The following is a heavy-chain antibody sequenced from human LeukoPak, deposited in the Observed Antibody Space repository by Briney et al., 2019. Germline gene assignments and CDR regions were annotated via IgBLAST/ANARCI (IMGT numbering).Heavy chain of an antibody. V-gene: IGHV3-74*01. CDR1: GFTFTTSW. D-gene: IGHD6-13*01. Sequence: GGSLRLSCAASGFTFTTSWMHWVRQAPGKGLVWVSRINSDGSTTTYADSVKGRFTISRDNAKNTPYLQMNSLRGEDTAVYYCARVLGAAAGLRAFDIWGQGTLVFVSS. J-gene: IGHJ3*02. CDR2: INSDGSTT. CDR3: ARVLGAAAGLRAFDI.